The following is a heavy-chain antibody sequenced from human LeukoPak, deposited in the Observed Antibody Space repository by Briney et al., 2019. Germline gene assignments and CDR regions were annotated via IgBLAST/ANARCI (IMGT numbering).Heavy chain of an antibody. V-gene: IGHV3-30-3*01. J-gene: IGHJ6*02. CDR1: GFTFSSYA. D-gene: IGHD3-10*01. CDR2: ISYDGSNK. CDR3: ARDLKLEWFGELLFSYYYGMDV. Sequence: GGSLRLSCAASGFTFSSYAMHWVRQAPGKGLEWVAVISYDGSNKYYADSVKGRFTISRDNSKNTLYLQMNRLRAEDTAVYYCARDLKLEWFGELLFSYYYGMDVWGQGTTVTVSS.